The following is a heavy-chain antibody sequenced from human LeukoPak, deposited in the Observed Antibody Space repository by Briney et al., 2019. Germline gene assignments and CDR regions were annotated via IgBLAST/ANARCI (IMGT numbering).Heavy chain of an antibody. CDR2: IKQDGSQK. D-gene: IGHD6-13*01. Sequence: GGSLRLSCAASGFTFSSYWMSWVRLAPGKGLEWVANIKQDGSQKYYVDSVKGRFTISRDNAKNSLYLQMNSLRAEDTAMYYCTCPSAAGPNWGQGTLVTVSS. CDR3: TCPSAAGPN. J-gene: IGHJ4*02. V-gene: IGHV3-7*03. CDR1: GFTFSSYW.